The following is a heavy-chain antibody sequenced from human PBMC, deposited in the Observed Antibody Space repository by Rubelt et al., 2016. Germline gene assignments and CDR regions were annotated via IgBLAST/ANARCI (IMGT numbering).Heavy chain of an antibody. CDR3: AKDNWNHYPEDAVDI. V-gene: IGHV3-7*01. CDR1: GFTFSSYW. D-gene: IGHD1-14*01. Sequence: EVQLVESGGGLVQPGGSLRLSCAASGFTFSSYWMSWVRQAPGKGLEWVANINQDASENKYVGSVKGRFTISRDNAKNSVYLQLNNLRVEDTALYYCAKDNWNHYPEDAVDIWGQGTMVTVSS. CDR2: INQDASEN. J-gene: IGHJ3*02.